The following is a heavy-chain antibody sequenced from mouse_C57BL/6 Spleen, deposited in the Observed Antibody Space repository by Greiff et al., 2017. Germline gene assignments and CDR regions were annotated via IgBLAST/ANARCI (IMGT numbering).Heavy chain of an antibody. J-gene: IGHJ2*01. CDR3: TRGGYYYFDY. V-gene: IGHV1-15*01. CDR2: IDPETGGT. CDR1: GYPFTAYE. D-gene: IGHD2-3*01. Sequence: VQLQQSGAELVRPGASVTLSCKASGYPFTAYEMHWVKPTPVHGLEWIGAIDPETGGTAYNQKFKGKAKLTADKSSNTAYMELRSLTSEDSAVYYCTRGGYYYFDYWGQGTTLTVSS.